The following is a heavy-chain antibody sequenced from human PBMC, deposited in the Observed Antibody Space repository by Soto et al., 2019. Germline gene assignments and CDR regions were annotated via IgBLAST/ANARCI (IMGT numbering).Heavy chain of an antibody. CDR2: IWYDGSNK. CDR3: ARGRYSYAHLRIYGMDV. V-gene: IGHV3-33*01. Sequence: SGGSRRLAGAASVFTVSRYCMHWVRPAPGKGLEWVAVIWYDGSNKYYADSVKGRFTISRDNSKNTPYLQMNSLRAEDTAVYYCARGRYSYAHLRIYGMDVWGQGTTVTVSS. CDR1: VFTVSRYC. J-gene: IGHJ6*02. D-gene: IGHD5-18*01.